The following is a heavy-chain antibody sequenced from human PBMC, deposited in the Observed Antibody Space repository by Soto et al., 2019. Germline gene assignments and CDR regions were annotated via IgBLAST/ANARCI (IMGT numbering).Heavy chain of an antibody. J-gene: IGHJ6*02. CDR2: FDPEDGET. CDR3: ATIPPTVTTDYYYYGMDV. CDR1: GYTLTELS. Sequence: QVQLVQSGAEVKKPGASVKVSCKVSGYTLTELSMHWVRQAPGKGLEWMGGFDPEDGETIYAQKFQGRVTMTEDTSTDTAYMELSSLRSEDTAVYYCATIPPTVTTDYYYYGMDVWGQGTTVTVSS. D-gene: IGHD4-4*01. V-gene: IGHV1-24*01.